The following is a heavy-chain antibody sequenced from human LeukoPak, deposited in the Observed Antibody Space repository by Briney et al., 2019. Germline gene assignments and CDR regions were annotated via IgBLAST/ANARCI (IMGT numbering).Heavy chain of an antibody. CDR3: ARGRVIAAAGPPFDY. CDR2: ISAYNGNT. J-gene: IGHJ4*02. Sequence: ASVTVSCKASGYTFTSYGISWVRQAPGQGLEWMGWISAYNGNTNYAQKLQGRVTVTTDTSTSTAYMELRSLRSDDTAVYYCARGRVIAAAGPPFDYWGQGTLVTVSS. D-gene: IGHD6-13*01. CDR1: GYTFTSYG. V-gene: IGHV1-18*04.